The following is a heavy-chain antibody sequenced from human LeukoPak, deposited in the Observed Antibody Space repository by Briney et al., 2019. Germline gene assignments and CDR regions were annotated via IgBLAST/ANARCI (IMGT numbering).Heavy chain of an antibody. CDR3: ARHGTIFGVVTKWHWYFDL. CDR1: GGSISSYY. Sequence: NPSETLSLTCTVSGGSISSYYWSWIRQPPGKGLEWIGYIYYSGSTNYNPSLKSRVTISVDTSKNQFSLKLSSVTAADTAVYYCARHGTIFGVVTKWHWYFDLWGRGTLVTVSS. J-gene: IGHJ2*01. D-gene: IGHD3-3*01. CDR2: IYYSGST. V-gene: IGHV4-59*08.